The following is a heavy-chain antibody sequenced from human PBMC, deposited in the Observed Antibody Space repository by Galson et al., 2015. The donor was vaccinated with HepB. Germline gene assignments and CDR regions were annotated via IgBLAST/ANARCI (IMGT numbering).Heavy chain of an antibody. D-gene: IGHD2-21*02. J-gene: IGHJ4*02. CDR2: IWYDGSRK. CDR1: GFSFSNYG. V-gene: IGHV3-33*08. CDR3: ARADCAGDCYSDY. Sequence: SLRLSCAASGFSFSNYGMYWVRQAPGKGLEWVAVIWYDGSRKYHADSVKGRFTISRDNSKSTLYLQMHSLRAEDTGVYYCARADCAGDCYSDYWGQGSLVTVSS.